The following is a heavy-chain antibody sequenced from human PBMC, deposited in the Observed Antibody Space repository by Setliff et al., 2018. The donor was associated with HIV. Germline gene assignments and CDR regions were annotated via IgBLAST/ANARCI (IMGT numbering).Heavy chain of an antibody. D-gene: IGHD6-6*01. CDR1: GYTFTSYG. CDR2: ISAYNGNT. J-gene: IGHJ5*02. CDR3: ARDWSMTSRESNWFDP. V-gene: IGHV1-18*01. Sequence: ASVKVSCKASGYTFTSYGISWVRQAPGQGLEWMGWISAYNGNTRISQKFRGSVTMTRDASINTAYMELSSLTSDDTAVYYCARDWSMTSRESNWFDPWGQGTLVTV.